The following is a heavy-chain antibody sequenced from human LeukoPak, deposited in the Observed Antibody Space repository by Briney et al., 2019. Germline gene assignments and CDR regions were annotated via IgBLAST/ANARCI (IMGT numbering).Heavy chain of an antibody. J-gene: IGHJ3*02. CDR3: ARGRAVTADDGFDI. D-gene: IGHD4-17*01. V-gene: IGHV5-51*01. Sequence: GESLKISCKASGYNFDVYWIVWVRQMPGKGLEWMGIIYPGDSNTRYSPSFQGQVTISADKSISTAYLQWGSLKASDTAMYFCARGRAVTADDGFDIWGQGTMVTVSS. CDR2: IYPGDSNT. CDR1: GYNFDVYW.